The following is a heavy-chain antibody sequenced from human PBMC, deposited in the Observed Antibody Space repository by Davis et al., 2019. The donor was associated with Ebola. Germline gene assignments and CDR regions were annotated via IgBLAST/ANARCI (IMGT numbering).Heavy chain of an antibody. V-gene: IGHV3-20*04. CDR2: INWNGGST. Sequence: GESLKISCAASGFTFDDYAMTWVRQAPGKGLEWVSGINWNGGSTGYADSVKGRFTISRDNSKNTLYLQMNSLRAEDTAVYYCARATGADYWGQGTLVTVSS. D-gene: IGHD1-1*01. CDR3: ARATGADY. CDR1: GFTFDDYA. J-gene: IGHJ4*02.